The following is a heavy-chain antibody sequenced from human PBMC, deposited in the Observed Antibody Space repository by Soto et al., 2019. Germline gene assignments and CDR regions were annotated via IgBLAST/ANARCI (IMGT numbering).Heavy chain of an antibody. CDR3: ARGGRRRGSSSPAGMDV. Sequence: QVQLQESGPGLVKPSETLSLTCTVSGGSISSYYWSWIRQPPGKGLEWIGYIHYSGSTDYNPSLKSRVTISVDTSHNQFSLKLSSVTAADTAVYYCARGGRRRGSSSPAGMDVSGQGTTVTVSS. D-gene: IGHD6-6*01. CDR1: GGSISSYY. J-gene: IGHJ6*02. CDR2: IHYSGST. V-gene: IGHV4-59*01.